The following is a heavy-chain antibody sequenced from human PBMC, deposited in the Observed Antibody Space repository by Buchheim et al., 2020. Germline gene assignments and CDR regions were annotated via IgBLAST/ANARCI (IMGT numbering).Heavy chain of an antibody. CDR2: INPSGTTI. CDR1: GFTFSIFG. J-gene: IGHJ6*02. D-gene: IGHD7-27*01. V-gene: IGHV3-48*04. CDR3: ARVRIWGTSNYYGMDV. Sequence: EVQLVESGGGLVQPGGSLRLSCAASGFTFSIFGMNWVRQAPGKGLEWVSYINPSGTTISYADSVRGRFTMSRDTAKSSLYLQMDSLRAEDTALYYCARVRIWGTSNYYGMDVWGQGTT.